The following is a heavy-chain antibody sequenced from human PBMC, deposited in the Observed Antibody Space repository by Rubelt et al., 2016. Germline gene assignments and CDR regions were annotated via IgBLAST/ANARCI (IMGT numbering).Heavy chain of an antibody. V-gene: IGHV3-11*01. Sequence: YYADSVKGRFTISRDNAKNSLYLQMNSLRAEDTAVYYCARDRCSGGSCYSGFAFDICGQGTMVTVSS. CDR3: ARDRCSGGSCYSGFAFDI. D-gene: IGHD2-15*01. J-gene: IGHJ3*02.